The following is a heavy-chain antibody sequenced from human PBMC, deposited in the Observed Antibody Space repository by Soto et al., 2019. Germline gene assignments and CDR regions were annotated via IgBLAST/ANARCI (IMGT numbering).Heavy chain of an antibody. CDR2: ISVYNGDT. J-gene: IGHJ4*02. CDR3: ARSEYQLLLN. Sequence: ASVKVSCKASGYTFINYGIHWVRQAPGQGLEWMGWISVYNGDTNYAQKVQGRVFMATDTSTSTAYMELRSLRSDDTAVYYCARSEYQLLLNWGQGTLVTVSS. D-gene: IGHD2-2*01. CDR1: GYTFINYG. V-gene: IGHV1-18*01.